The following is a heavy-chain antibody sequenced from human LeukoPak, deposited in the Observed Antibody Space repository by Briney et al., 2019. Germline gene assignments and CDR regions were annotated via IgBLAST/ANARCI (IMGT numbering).Heavy chain of an antibody. Sequence: SVKVSCKASGGTFSSYAISWVRQAPGQGLEWMGRIIPILGIANYAQKFQGRVTITADKSTSTAYMELSSLRSEDTAVYYCARDRGGAARPFYGFDIWGQGTMVTVSS. D-gene: IGHD6-6*01. J-gene: IGHJ3*02. CDR1: GGTFSSYA. V-gene: IGHV1-69*04. CDR3: ARDRGGAARPFYGFDI. CDR2: IIPILGIA.